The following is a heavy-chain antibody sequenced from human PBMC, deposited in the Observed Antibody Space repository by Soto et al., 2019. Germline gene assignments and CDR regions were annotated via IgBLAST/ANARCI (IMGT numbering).Heavy chain of an antibody. CDR3: ARAHTAMVTEQFDY. J-gene: IGHJ4*02. V-gene: IGHV4-59*01. CDR1: GGSISSYY. D-gene: IGHD5-18*01. CDR2: IYYSGST. Sequence: SVTLSLTCTVSGGSISSYYWSWIRQPPGKGLEWIGYIYYSGSTNYNPSLKSRVTISVDTSKNQFSLKLSSVTAADTAVYYCARAHTAMVTEQFDYWGQGTLVTVSS.